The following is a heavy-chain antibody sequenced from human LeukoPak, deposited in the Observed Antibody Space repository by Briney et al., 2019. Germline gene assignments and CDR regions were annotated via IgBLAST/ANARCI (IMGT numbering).Heavy chain of an antibody. CDR1: GFTFSSYA. CDR2: ISYDGSNK. Sequence: GRSLRLSCAASGFTFSSYAMHWVRQAPGKGLEWVAVISYDGSNKYYADSVKGGFIISRDHSKNTLYLQMNSLRAEDTAVYYCARGDSSMDVWGKGTTVTVSS. V-gene: IGHV3-30*01. D-gene: IGHD3-22*01. CDR3: ARGDSSMDV. J-gene: IGHJ6*03.